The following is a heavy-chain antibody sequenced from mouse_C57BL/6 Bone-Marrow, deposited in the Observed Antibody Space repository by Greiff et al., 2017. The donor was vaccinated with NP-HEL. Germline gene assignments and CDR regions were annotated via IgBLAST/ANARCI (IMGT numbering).Heavy chain of an antibody. J-gene: IGHJ1*03. Sequence: EVQLVESGGGLVKPGGSLKLSCAASGFTFSDYGMHWVRQAPEKGLEWVAYISSGSSTIYYADTVKGRFTISRDNAKNTLFLQMTSLRSEDTAMYYCARGITTVVAPYWYFEVWGTGTTVTVSS. D-gene: IGHD1-1*01. V-gene: IGHV5-17*01. CDR1: GFTFSDYG. CDR2: ISSGSSTI. CDR3: ARGITTVVAPYWYFEV.